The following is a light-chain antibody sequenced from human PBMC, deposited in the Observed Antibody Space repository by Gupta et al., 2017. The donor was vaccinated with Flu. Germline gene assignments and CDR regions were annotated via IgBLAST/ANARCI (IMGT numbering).Light chain of an antibody. J-gene: IGKJ4*01. CDR1: QSISSW. Sequence: SPSTLSASVGDRVTITCRASQSISSWLAWYQQKPGKAPKLLIYKASSLESGVPSRFSGSGSGTEFTLTISSLQPDDFATYYCQQYNDYLTFGGGTKVEIK. V-gene: IGKV1-5*03. CDR2: KAS. CDR3: QQYNDYLT.